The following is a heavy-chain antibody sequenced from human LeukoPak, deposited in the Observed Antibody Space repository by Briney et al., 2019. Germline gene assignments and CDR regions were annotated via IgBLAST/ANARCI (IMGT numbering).Heavy chain of an antibody. V-gene: IGHV1-46*01. CDR2: INPSGGST. Sequence: ASVKVSCKASGYTFTSYYMHWVRQAPGQGLEWMGIINPSGGSTSYAQKFQGRVTMTRDMSTSTVYMELSSLRSGDTAVYYCARNRWDQPSGPLIYYYYYYMDVWGKGTTVTVSS. CDR3: ARNRWDQPSGPLIYYYYYYMDV. J-gene: IGHJ6*03. CDR1: GYTFTSYY. D-gene: IGHD1-1*01.